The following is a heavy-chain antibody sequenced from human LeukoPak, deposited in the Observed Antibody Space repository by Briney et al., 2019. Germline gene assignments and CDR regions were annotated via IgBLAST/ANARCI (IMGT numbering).Heavy chain of an antibody. CDR1: GFTFASYA. CDR2: ISGSGGST. CDR3: ARDSGIYDSSGYYGLSYYGMDV. Sequence: PGGSLRLSCAASGFTFASYAMTRVRQAPGKGLEWFSAISGSGGSTYYADSVKGRFTISRDNYKNTLYLQMNSLRAEDTAVYYCARDSGIYDSSGYYGLSYYGMDVWGQGTTVTVSS. J-gene: IGHJ6*02. D-gene: IGHD3-22*01. V-gene: IGHV3-23*01.